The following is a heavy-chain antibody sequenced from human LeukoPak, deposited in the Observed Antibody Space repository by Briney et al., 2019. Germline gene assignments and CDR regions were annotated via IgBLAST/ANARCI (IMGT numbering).Heavy chain of an antibody. Sequence: SETLSLTCAVYGGSCDDYYCSWIRQPPGKGLEWIGEIHPSGIFYHNPSLMSRVTISIDTSKSQFSLRLTSVTAADTAFYYCARGRDRSKTGDHWGPGSLVTVSS. D-gene: IGHD5-24*01. CDR1: GGSCDDYY. CDR3: ARGRDRSKTGDH. J-gene: IGHJ4*02. CDR2: IHPSGIF. V-gene: IGHV4-34*01.